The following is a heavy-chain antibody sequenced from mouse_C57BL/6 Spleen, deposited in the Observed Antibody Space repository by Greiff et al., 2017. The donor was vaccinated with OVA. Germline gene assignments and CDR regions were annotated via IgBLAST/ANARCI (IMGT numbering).Heavy chain of an antibody. D-gene: IGHD1-1*01. CDR2: ISSGSSTI. Sequence: DVKLVESGGGLVKPGGSLKLSCAASGFTFSDYGMHWVRQAPEKGLEWVAYISSGSSTIYYADTVKGRFTISRDSAKNTLFLQMTSLRSEDTAMYYCARTAVVAFDYWGQGTTLTVSS. V-gene: IGHV5-17*01. CDR3: ARTAVVAFDY. CDR1: GFTFSDYG. J-gene: IGHJ2*01.